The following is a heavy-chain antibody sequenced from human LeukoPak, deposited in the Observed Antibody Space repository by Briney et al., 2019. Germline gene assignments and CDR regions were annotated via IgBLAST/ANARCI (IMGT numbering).Heavy chain of an antibody. CDR1: GFTFSSYN. V-gene: IGHV3-7*01. CDR2: IKQDGSEK. CDR3: ATVHDSSLDY. J-gene: IGHJ4*02. D-gene: IGHD1-1*01. Sequence: GGSLRLSCAASGFTFSSYNMEWVRQAPAKGLEWVANIKQDGSEKYYVDSVKGRFTISRDNAKNSLYLQMNSLRAEDTAVYYCATVHDSSLDYWGQGTLVTVSS.